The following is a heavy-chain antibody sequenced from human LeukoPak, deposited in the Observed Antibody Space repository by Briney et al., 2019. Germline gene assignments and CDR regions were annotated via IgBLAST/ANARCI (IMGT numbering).Heavy chain of an antibody. V-gene: IGHV3-23*01. CDR2: ISGSGGST. J-gene: IGHJ4*02. Sequence: PGGSLRLSCAASGFTFSSYGMSWVRQAPGKGLEWVSGISGSGGSTYYADSVKGRFTISRDNYKNTLYLQMNSLRAEDTAVYYCAKDLLGYCSGGSCPSDYWGQGTLVTVSS. D-gene: IGHD2-15*01. CDR1: GFTFSSYG. CDR3: AKDLLGYCSGGSCPSDY.